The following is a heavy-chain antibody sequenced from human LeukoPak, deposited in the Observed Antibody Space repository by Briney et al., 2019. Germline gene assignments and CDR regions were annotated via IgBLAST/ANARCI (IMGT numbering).Heavy chain of an antibody. CDR3: ARHDYGGNSGDY. CDR1: GFPFSNYW. V-gene: IGHV3-74*01. D-gene: IGHD4-23*01. Sequence: PGGSLRLSCAASGFPFSNYWMHWVRQAPGKGLVWVSRVNSDGSTTNYADSVKGRFTISRDNAENTLYMRMNSLRPEDTAVYYCARHDYGGNSGDYWGQGTLVTVSS. J-gene: IGHJ4*02. CDR2: VNSDGSTT.